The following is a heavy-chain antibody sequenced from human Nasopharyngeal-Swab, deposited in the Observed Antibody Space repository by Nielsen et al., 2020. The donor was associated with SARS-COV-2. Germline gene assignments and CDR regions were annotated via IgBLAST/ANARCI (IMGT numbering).Heavy chain of an antibody. V-gene: IGHV3-7*03. D-gene: IGHD3-16*01. Sequence: GESLKISCAASGFTFSSYWMSWVRQAPGKGLEWVANIKQDGSEKYYVDSVKGRFTISRDNAKNSLYLQMNSLRAEDTVVYYCAWGNAAVTRKPLYYYYYGMDVWGQGTTVTVSS. CDR1: GFTFSSYW. CDR2: IKQDGSEK. J-gene: IGHJ6*02. CDR3: AWGNAAVTRKPLYYYYYGMDV.